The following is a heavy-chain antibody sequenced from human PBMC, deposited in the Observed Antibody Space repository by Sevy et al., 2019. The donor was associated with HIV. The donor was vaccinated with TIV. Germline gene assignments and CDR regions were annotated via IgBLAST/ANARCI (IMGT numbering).Heavy chain of an antibody. J-gene: IGHJ4*02. CDR3: ARSGGGSGTYYFDY. Sequence: GGSLRLSCAASGFTFCSYAMHWVRQAPGKGLEWVAVISYDGSYKYYADSVKGRFTISRDNSKNTLYLQMNSLRAEDTAVYYCARSGGGSGTYYFDYWGQGTLVTVSS. CDR2: ISYDGSYK. D-gene: IGHD3-10*01. CDR1: GFTFCSYA. V-gene: IGHV3-30-3*01.